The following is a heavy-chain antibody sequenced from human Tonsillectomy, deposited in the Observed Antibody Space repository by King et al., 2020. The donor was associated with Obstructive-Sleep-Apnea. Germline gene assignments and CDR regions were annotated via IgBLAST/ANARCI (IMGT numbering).Heavy chain of an antibody. CDR3: VRVVRAYQEPQVYFDY. V-gene: IGHV1-8*01. Sequence: QLVQSGAEVKKPGASVKVSCKASGYTFTSYDINWVRQAPGQGLEWMGWMNSNNDNTGYAQKFQGRVTMTRNTSRSTAYMELSSLRSEDTAVYYCVRVVRAYQEPQVYFDYWGQGTPVTVSS. CDR2: MNSNNDNT. D-gene: IGHD2-2*01. CDR1: GYTFTSYD. J-gene: IGHJ4*02.